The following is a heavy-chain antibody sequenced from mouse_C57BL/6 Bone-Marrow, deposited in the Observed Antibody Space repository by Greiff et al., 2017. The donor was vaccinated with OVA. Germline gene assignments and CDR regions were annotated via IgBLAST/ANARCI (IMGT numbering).Heavy chain of an antibody. CDR1: GYTFTDYN. CDR3: ARGGEIYYGPYYAMDY. D-gene: IGHD2-1*01. Sequence: VQLKESGPELVKPGASVKMSCKASGYTFTDYNMHWVKQSHGKSLEWIGYINPNNGGTSYNQKFKGKATLTVNKSSSTAYMELRSLTSEDSAVYYCARGGEIYYGPYYAMDYWGQGTSVTVSS. J-gene: IGHJ4*01. V-gene: IGHV1-22*01. CDR2: INPNNGGT.